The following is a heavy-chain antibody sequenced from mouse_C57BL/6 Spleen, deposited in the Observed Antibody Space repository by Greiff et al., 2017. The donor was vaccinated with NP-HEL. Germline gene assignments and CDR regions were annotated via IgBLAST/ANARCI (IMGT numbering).Heavy chain of an antibody. CDR1: GFSLTSYG. D-gene: IGHD2-2*01. CDR2: IWRGGST. CDR3: AGGYDGGDYYAMDY. Sequence: QVHVKQSGPGLVQPSQSLSITCTVSGFSLTSYGVHWVRQSPGKGLEWLGVIWRGGSTDYNAAFLSRLSITKDNSNSQVFFKMNSLQADDTAIYYCAGGYDGGDYYAMDYWGQGTSVTVSS. V-gene: IGHV2-5*01. J-gene: IGHJ4*01.